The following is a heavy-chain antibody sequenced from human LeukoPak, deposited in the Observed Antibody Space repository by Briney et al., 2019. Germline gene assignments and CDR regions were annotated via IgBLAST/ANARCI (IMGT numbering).Heavy chain of an antibody. V-gene: IGHV4-39*01. J-gene: IGHJ3*02. CDR3: ARMIGDDAFDI. D-gene: IGHD3-22*01. Sequence: PSETLSLTCTVSGGSISSSSYYWDWIRQPPGKGLEWIGTIYYSGTAYYNPSLKSRVTISVDTSRNQFSLKLSSVTATDTAVYYCARMIGDDAFDIWGQGTMVTVSS. CDR1: GGSISSSSYY. CDR2: IYYSGTA.